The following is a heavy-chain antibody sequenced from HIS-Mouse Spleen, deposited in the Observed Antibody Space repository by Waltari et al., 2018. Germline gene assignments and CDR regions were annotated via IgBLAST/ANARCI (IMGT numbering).Heavy chain of an antibody. V-gene: IGHV4-39*07. D-gene: IGHD6-13*01. J-gene: IGHJ2*01. CDR2: IYYSGST. CDR1: GGSISSSSYY. CDR3: AREIPYSSSWYDWYFDL. Sequence: QLQLQESGQGLVKPSETLSLTCTVSGGSISSSSYYWGWIRPPPGKGREWIGSIYYSGSTYYNPSLKSRVTISVDTSKNQFSLKLSSVTAADTAVYYCAREIPYSSSWYDWYFDLWGRGTLVTVSS.